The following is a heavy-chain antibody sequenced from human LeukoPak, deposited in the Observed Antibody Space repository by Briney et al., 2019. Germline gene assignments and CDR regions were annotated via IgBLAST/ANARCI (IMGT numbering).Heavy chain of an antibody. CDR3: AKDESMDY. V-gene: IGHV3-30*18. CDR2: ISYDGSNK. Sequence: PGGSLRLSCSASGFTFSSYGMHWVRQAPGKGLEWVAVISYDGSNKYYADSVKGRFTISRDNSKNTLYLQMNSLRAEDTAVYYCAKDESMDYWGQGTLVTVSS. J-gene: IGHJ4*02. CDR1: GFTFSSYG. D-gene: IGHD6-6*01.